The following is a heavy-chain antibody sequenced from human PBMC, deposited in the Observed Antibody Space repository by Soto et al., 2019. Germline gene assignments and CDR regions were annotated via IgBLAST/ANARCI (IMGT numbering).Heavy chain of an antibody. J-gene: IGHJ4*02. CDR1: GFTFSSYA. V-gene: IGHV3-23*01. D-gene: IGHD3-10*01. Sequence: EVQLLESGGGLVQPGGSLRLSCAASGFTFSSYAMSWVRQAPGKGLEWVSAISGSGGSTYYADSVKGRFTISGDNSKNTLYLQMNSLRVEDTAVYYCAKGDALLWFGQYYFDYWGQGTLVTVSS. CDR2: ISGSGGST. CDR3: AKGDALLWFGQYYFDY.